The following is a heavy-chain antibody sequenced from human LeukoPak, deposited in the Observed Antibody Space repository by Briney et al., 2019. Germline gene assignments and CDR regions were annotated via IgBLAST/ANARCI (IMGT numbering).Heavy chain of an antibody. CDR3: AKPITAYVALFYFDY. V-gene: IGHV3-23*01. J-gene: IGHJ4*02. CDR2: ISGSGGST. D-gene: IGHD3-16*01. Sequence: GASLRLSCAASGFTFSSYAMSWVRQAPGKGLELVSAISGSGGSTYYADSVKGRFTISRDNSKNTLYLQMNSLRAEDTAVYYCAKPITAYVALFYFDYWGQGTLVTVSS. CDR1: GFTFSSYA.